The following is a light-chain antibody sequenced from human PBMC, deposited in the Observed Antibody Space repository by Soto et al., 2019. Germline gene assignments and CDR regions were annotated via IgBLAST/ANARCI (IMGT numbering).Light chain of an antibody. CDR2: KAS. CDR3: QQYNSYPYT. Sequence: DIQMTQSPSTLSASVGDRVIITCRASQSISGWLAWYQQKPGRAPNLLIYKASTLASGVPSRFSGSGSGTEFSLNISSLQPHDFATYYCQQYNSYPYTFGQGTKLEIK. CDR1: QSISGW. V-gene: IGKV1-5*03. J-gene: IGKJ2*01.